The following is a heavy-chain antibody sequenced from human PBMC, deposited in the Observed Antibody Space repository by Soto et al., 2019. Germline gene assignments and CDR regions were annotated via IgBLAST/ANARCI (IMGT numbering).Heavy chain of an antibody. J-gene: IGHJ4*02. Sequence: EVPLLESGGGLVQPGGSLRLSCAASGFTFSTYAMNWVRQAPGKGREWVSGISGSGDSTYYADSVKGRFTVSRDNSKNTLYRQMNSLRAEDTAVFYCAKERSSGWSFDYWGQGTLVTVSS. V-gene: IGHV3-23*01. CDR3: AKERSSGWSFDY. D-gene: IGHD6-19*01. CDR1: GFTFSTYA. CDR2: ISGSGDST.